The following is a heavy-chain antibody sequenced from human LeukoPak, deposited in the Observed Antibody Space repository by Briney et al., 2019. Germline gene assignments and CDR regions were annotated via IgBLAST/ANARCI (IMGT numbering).Heavy chain of an antibody. D-gene: IGHD3-10*01. CDR1: GHTFGNYY. CDR2: IGVYNGKT. V-gene: IGHV1-18*04. CDR3: ARGSGSPYYYYMDV. Sequence: ASVKVSCKASGHTFGNYYLHWVRQAPGQGLEWMGWIGVYNGKTDYAEGLQGRVTMTTDRSTNTAFMELRSLRSDDTAIYFCARGSGSPYYYYMDVWGKGTAVTVSS. J-gene: IGHJ6*03.